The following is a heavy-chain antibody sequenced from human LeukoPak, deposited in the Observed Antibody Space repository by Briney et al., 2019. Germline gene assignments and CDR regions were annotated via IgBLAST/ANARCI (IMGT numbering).Heavy chain of an antibody. CDR2: IIPIFGTA. CDR3: ARGTTVTPYYFDY. D-gene: IGHD4-17*01. V-gene: IGHV1-69*13. Sequence: SVKVSCKASGGTFSSYAISWVRQAPGQGLEWLGGIIPIFGTANYAQKFQGRVTITADESTSTAYMELSSLRSEDTAVYYCARGTTVTPYYFDYWGQGTLVTVSS. J-gene: IGHJ4*02. CDR1: GGTFSSYA.